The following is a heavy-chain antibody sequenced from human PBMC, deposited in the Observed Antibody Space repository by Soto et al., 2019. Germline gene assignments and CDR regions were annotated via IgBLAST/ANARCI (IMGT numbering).Heavy chain of an antibody. D-gene: IGHD3-10*01. CDR2: IYYSGST. V-gene: IGHV4-59*08. J-gene: IGHJ6*03. Sequence: SETLSLTCTVSGGSISSYYWSWIRQPPGKGLEWIGYIYYSGSTNYNPSLKSRVTISVDTSKNQFSLKLSSVTAADTAVYYCARRANDYGLGFFFFFLLRVSGRATMVSVS. CDR3: ARRANDYGLGFFFFFLLRV. CDR1: GGSISSYY.